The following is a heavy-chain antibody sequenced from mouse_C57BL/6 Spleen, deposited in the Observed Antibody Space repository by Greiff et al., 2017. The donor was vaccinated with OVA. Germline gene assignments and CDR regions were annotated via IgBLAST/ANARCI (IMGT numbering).Heavy chain of an antibody. CDR1: GFTFSSYG. CDR3: ARHEVLRDYYAMDY. D-gene: IGHD2-12*01. J-gene: IGHJ4*01. CDR2: ISSGGSYT. V-gene: IGHV5-6*01. Sequence: EVKVVESGGDLVKPGGSLKLSCAASGFTFSSYGMSWVRQTPDKRLAWVATISSGGSYTYYQDSVKGRFTISRDNAKNTLYLQMSSLKSEDTAMYYCARHEVLRDYYAMDYWGQGTSVTVSS.